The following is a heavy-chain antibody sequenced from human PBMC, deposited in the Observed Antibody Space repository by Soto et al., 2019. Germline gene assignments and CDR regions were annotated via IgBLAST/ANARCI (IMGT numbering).Heavy chain of an antibody. CDR2: IDPSDSYT. CDR1: GYSFTSHW. Sequence: GESLKISCQGSGYSFTSHWITWVRQTPGKXLEWMGRIDPSDSYTNYSPSFQGRVTISADRSISTAFLQWSSLEASDTAIYYCARRLSGPKEEYNAYYFYGLDVWGQGTTVTVSS. CDR3: ARRLSGPKEEYNAYYFYGLDV. J-gene: IGHJ6*02. V-gene: IGHV5-10-1*01. D-gene: IGHD1-1*01.